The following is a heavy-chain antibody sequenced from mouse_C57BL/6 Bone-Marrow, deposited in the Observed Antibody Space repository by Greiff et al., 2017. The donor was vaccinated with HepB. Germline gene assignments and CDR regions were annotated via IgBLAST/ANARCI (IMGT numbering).Heavy chain of an antibody. CDR2: ISSGGSYT. Sequence: EVKLVESGGDSVKPGGSLKLSCAASGFTFSSYGMSWVRQTPDKRLEWVATISSGGSYTYYPDSVKGRFTISRDNAKNTLYLQMSSLKSEDTAMYYCARPGGYPFDYWGQGTTLTVSS. CDR1: GFTFSSYG. J-gene: IGHJ2*01. V-gene: IGHV5-6*02. CDR3: ARPGGYPFDY. D-gene: IGHD2-2*01.